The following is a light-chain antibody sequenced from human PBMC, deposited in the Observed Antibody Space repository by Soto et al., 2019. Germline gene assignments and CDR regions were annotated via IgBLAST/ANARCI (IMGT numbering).Light chain of an antibody. CDR3: QVWDSSIVV. J-gene: IGLJ3*02. V-gene: IGLV3-9*01. CDR1: NIGSNN. Sequence: SYELTQPLSVSVALGQTARIPCGGNNIGSNNVHWYQQEPGQAPVLVIYRDTNRPSGIPERFSGSNSGNTATLTISRAQAGDEADYYCQVWDSSIVVFGGGTKLTV. CDR2: RDT.